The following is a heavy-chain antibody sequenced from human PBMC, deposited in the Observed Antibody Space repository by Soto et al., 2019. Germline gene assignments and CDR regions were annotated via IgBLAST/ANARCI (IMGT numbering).Heavy chain of an antibody. J-gene: IGHJ6*02. CDR3: ARDDCTSTSCPYYYYGLDV. Sequence: QVQLVQSGAEVKKPGSSVKVSCKASGGTSSSYAISWVRQSPGQGLEWMGGIIPFFRAVYYEQKFQGRLTITADESTSTASMELSSLKSEDTAVYYCARDDCTSTSCPYYYYGLDVWGQGTTVTVSS. CDR1: GGTSSSYA. CDR2: IIPFFRAV. D-gene: IGHD2-2*01. V-gene: IGHV1-69*01.